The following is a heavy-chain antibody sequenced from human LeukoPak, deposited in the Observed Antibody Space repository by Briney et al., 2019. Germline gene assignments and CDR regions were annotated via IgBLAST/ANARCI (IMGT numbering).Heavy chain of an antibody. CDR1: GGSISSYY. Sequence: SETLSLTCTVSGGSISSYYWSWIRQPAGKGLEWIGRIYTSGSTNYNPSLKSRVTMSVDTSKNQFSLKLSSVTAADTAVYYCARGSAPYYYDSNAALALMDVWGQGTTVTVSS. D-gene: IGHD3-22*01. V-gene: IGHV4-4*07. CDR2: IYTSGST. J-gene: IGHJ6*02. CDR3: ARGSAPYYYDSNAALALMDV.